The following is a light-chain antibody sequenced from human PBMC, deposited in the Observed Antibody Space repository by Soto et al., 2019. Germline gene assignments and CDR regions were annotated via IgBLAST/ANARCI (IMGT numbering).Light chain of an antibody. V-gene: IGKV1-5*03. J-gene: IGKJ1*01. CDR1: QTMSSW. CDR2: KAS. CDR3: QHYNSYSEA. Sequence: DIQMTQSPSTLSGSVGDRVTITCRASQTMSSWLAWYQQKPGKAPKLLIYKASTLKSGVPSRFSGSGSGTEFTPTISSLQPDDFATYYCQHYNSYSEAFGQGTKVDIK.